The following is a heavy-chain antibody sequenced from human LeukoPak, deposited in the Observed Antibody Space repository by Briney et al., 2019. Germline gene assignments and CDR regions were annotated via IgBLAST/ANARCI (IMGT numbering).Heavy chain of an antibody. CDR2: IIPIFGTA. V-gene: IGHV1-69*01. CDR3: ARDRIAAGGRGYYYYYGMEV. J-gene: IGHJ6*04. Sequence: SVKVSCKASGGTFSSYAISWVRQAPGQGLEWMGGIIPIFGTANYAQKFQGRVTITADESTSTAYMELSSLRSEDTAVYYCARDRIAAGGRGYYYYYGMEVWGKGTTVTVSS. CDR1: GGTFSSYA. D-gene: IGHD6-13*01.